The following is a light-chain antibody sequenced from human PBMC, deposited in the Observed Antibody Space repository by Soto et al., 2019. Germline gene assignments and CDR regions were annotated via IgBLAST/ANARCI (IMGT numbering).Light chain of an antibody. Sequence: EIVLTQSPGTLSLSPGERATLSCRASQSVSSNLVWYQRKPGQAPRLLIYGASSRATGIPDRFSGSGSGTDFSLTISRLEPEDFAVYYCQQYGNSPVTFGQGTKVDIK. J-gene: IGKJ1*01. CDR1: QSVSSN. V-gene: IGKV3-20*01. CDR2: GAS. CDR3: QQYGNSPVT.